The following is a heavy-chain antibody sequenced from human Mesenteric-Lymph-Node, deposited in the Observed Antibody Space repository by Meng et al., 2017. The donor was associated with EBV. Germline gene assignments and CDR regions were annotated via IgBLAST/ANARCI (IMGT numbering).Heavy chain of an antibody. CDR2: IHYTETN. CDR1: GGSISNGNYY. CDR3: ARHGYSNYLNWFDS. V-gene: IGHV4-39*01. D-gene: IGHD4-11*01. J-gene: IGHJ5*01. Sequence: QLQVRKSGPGLVNPSETLPLTCTASGGSISNGNYYWGWIRQPPGKGLEWIGSIHYTETNYRSPSLKSRVTIFVDTSKNQLSLKLTSVTAADTAVYYCARHGYSNYLNWFDSWGQGTLVTVSS.